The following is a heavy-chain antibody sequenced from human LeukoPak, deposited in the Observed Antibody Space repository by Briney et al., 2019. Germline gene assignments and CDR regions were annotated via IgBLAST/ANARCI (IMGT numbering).Heavy chain of an antibody. CDR3: ATDQYYYDSSGYPRALYAFDI. D-gene: IGHD3-22*01. CDR2: FDPEDCET. J-gene: IGHJ3*02. CDR1: GYTLTELS. V-gene: IGHV1-24*01. Sequence: ASVKVSCKVSGYTLTELSMHWVRQAPGKGLEWMGGFDPEDCETIYAQKFQGRVTMTEDTPTDTAYMELSSLRSEDTAVYYCATDQYYYDSSGYPRALYAFDIWGQGTMVTVSS.